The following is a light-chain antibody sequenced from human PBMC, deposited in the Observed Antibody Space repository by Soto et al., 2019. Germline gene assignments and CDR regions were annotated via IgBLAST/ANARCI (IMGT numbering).Light chain of an antibody. CDR2: GAS. Sequence: EIVMTQSPATLSVSPGERATLSCRASQSVRSNLAWSQQKPGQASRLLIYGASTRATGIPARFSGSGPGTEFTLTISSLQSEDFAVYYCQQYNNWRPYTFGQGTKLESK. V-gene: IGKV3-15*01. CDR1: QSVRSN. CDR3: QQYNNWRPYT. J-gene: IGKJ2*01.